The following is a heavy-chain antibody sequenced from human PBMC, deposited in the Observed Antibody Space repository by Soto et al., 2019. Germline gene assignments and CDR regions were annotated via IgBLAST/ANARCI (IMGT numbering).Heavy chain of an antibody. CDR1: GVTIRSSLFF. Sequence: SETMSRAFNTSGVTIRSSLFFWCWIRQPPGKGLEWIWTIFYSGSTYYNPSLKSRVTISVDTSKNQFSLRLLSVTAADTALYYCARRYGWLYFDYWGQG. CDR2: IFYSGST. V-gene: IGHV4-39*01. CDR3: ARRYGWLYFDY. J-gene: IGHJ4*02. D-gene: IGHD6-19*01.